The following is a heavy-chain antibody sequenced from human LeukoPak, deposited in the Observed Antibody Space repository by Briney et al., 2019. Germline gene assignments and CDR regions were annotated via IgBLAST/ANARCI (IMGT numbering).Heavy chain of an antibody. CDR1: GFTFSSYS. CDR2: ISSSSSYI. V-gene: IGHV3-21*01. J-gene: IGHJ3*02. D-gene: IGHD3-22*01. CDR3: ASHARRWGITVIVGGAFDI. Sequence: GGSLRLSCAASGFTFSSYSMNWVRQAPGKGLEWVSSISSSSSYIYYADSVKGRFTISRDNAKNSLYLQMNSLRAEDTAVYYCASHARRWGITVIVGGAFDIWGQGTMVTVSS.